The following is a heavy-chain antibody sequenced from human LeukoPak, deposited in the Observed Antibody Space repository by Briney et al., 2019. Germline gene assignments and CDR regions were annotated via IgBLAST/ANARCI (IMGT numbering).Heavy chain of an antibody. D-gene: IGHD2-15*01. CDR3: ARGCSGGSCYRGFLDY. J-gene: IGHJ4*02. V-gene: IGHV3-21*01. CDR1: GFTFSSYS. Sequence: PGGSLRLSCAASGFTFSSYSMNWVRQAPGKGLEWVSSISSSSSYIYYADSVKGRFTISRDNAKNSLYLQMNSLRAEDTAVYYCARGCSGGSCYRGFLDYWGQGTLVTVSS. CDR2: ISSSSSYI.